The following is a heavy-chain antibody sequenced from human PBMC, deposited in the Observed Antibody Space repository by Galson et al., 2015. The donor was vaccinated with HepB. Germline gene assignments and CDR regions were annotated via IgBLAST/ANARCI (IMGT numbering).Heavy chain of an antibody. D-gene: IGHD1-26*01. V-gene: IGHV1-46*03. CDR2: INPSGGST. CDR1: GYTFTSYA. J-gene: IGHJ4*02. CDR3: ARGPGTPYSGSYEDY. Sequence: SVKVSCKASGYTFTSYAMNWVRQAPGQGLEWMGIINPSGGSTSYAQKFQGRVTMTRDTSTSTVYMELSSLRSEDTAVYYCARGPGTPYSGSYEDYWGQGTLVTVSS.